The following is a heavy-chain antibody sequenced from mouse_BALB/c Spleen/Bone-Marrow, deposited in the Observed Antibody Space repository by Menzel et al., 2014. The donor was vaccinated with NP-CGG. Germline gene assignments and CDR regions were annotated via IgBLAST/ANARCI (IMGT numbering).Heavy chain of an antibody. V-gene: IGHV4-1*02. Sequence: DVQLQESGGGLVQPGGSLKLSCAASGFDFSRYWMSWVRQAPAKGLEWIGEINPDSSTINYTPSLKDKFIISRDNAKNTLYLQMSKGRSEDTALYDCARQGYYGKGDYWGQGTTLTVSS. CDR3: ARQGYYGKGDY. D-gene: IGHD2-1*01. J-gene: IGHJ2*01. CDR2: INPDSSTI. CDR1: GFDFSRYW.